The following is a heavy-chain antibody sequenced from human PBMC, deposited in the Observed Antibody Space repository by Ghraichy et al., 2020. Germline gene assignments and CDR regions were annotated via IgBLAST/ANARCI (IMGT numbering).Heavy chain of an antibody. D-gene: IGHD6-19*01. V-gene: IGHV4-39*02. J-gene: IGHJ4*02. Sequence: SETLSLTCTVSGGSISSSSYYWGWIRQPPGKGLEWIGSIYYSGSTYYNPSLKSRVTISVDTSKNQFSLKLSSVTAADTAVYYCATEDPVADNYFDYWGQGTLVTVSS. CDR2: IYYSGST. CDR1: GGSISSSSYY. CDR3: ATEDPVADNYFDY.